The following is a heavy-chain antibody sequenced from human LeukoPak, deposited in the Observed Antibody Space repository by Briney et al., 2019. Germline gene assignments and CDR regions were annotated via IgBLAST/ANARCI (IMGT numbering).Heavy chain of an antibody. CDR2: IYYSGST. CDR3: ARHGLAVAGTRGYYFDY. J-gene: IGHJ4*02. V-gene: IGHV4-39*01. CDR1: GGSISSSSYY. Sequence: SETLSLTCTVSGGSISSSSYYGGWVPQPPGKGLEWIGSIYYSGSTYYNPSLKSRVTISVDTSKDQFSLNLSSVTAADTAVYYCARHGLAVAGTRGYYFDYWGQGTLVTVSS. D-gene: IGHD6-19*01.